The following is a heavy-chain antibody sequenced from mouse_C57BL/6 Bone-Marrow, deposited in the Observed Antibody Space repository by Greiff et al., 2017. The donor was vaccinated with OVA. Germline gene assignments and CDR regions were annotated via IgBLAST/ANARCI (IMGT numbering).Heavy chain of an antibody. J-gene: IGHJ4*01. CDR2: INPNNGGT. Sequence: EVKLLESGPELVKPGASVKIPCKASGYTFTDYNMAWVQQSHGKSLEWIGDINPNNGGTIYNQKFKGKATLTVDKSTSTAYMERRSLTSEDTAVYYSAMIYYGLYYAMDYWGQGTSVTVSS. D-gene: IGHD2-1*01. CDR3: AMIYYGLYYAMDY. CDR1: GYTFTDYN. V-gene: IGHV1-18*01.